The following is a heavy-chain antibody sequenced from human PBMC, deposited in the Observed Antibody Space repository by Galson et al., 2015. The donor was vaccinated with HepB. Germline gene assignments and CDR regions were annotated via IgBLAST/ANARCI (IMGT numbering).Heavy chain of an antibody. J-gene: IGHJ6*02. D-gene: IGHD6-19*01. CDR3: ASRDHAVAGARYYYYGMDV. CDR1: GGTFSSYA. Sequence: SCKASGGTFSSYAISWARQAPGQGLEWMGGIIPIFGTANYAQKFQGRVTITADESTSTAYMELSSLRSEDTAVYYCASRDHAVAGARYYYYGMDVWGQGTTVTVSS. V-gene: IGHV1-69*01. CDR2: IIPIFGTA.